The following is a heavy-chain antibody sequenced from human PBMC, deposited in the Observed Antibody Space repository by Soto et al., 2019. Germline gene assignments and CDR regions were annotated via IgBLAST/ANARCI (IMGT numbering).Heavy chain of an antibody. Sequence: QVQVVQSGDEVKKPGASVKVSCKASGYTFTNYGFSWVRQAHGQGLEWMGWLSGYNGNTKYAEQFQGRVTTTTNTSTSTAHMELRSLRSDDTAVYYCAREGQAPYYYYGMDFSGQGTAVTVSS. CDR2: LSGYNGNT. CDR3: AREGQAPYYYYGMDF. J-gene: IGHJ6*01. V-gene: IGHV1-18*01. CDR1: GYTFTNYG.